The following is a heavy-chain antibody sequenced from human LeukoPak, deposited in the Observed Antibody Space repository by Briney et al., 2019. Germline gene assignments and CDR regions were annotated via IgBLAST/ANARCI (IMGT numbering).Heavy chain of an antibody. CDR1: GFTFSSYW. Sequence: GGSLRLSCAASGFTFSSYWMSWVRQAPGKGLEWVANIKQDGSEKYYVDSVKGRFTISRDNAKNLLYLQMNSLRAEDTAVYYCARENVALLWGSWLDPWGQGTLVTVSS. V-gene: IGHV3-7*03. D-gene: IGHD2-2*01. CDR3: ARENVALLWGSWLDP. CDR2: IKQDGSEK. J-gene: IGHJ5*02.